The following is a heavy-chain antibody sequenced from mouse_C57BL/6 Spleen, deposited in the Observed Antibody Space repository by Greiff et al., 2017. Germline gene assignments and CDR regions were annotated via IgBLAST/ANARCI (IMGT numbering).Heavy chain of an antibody. J-gene: IGHJ4*01. CDR1: GYTFTSYW. CDR2: IDPSDSET. CDR3: ARGGVYSAMDY. D-gene: IGHD2-1*01. V-gene: IGHV1-52*01. Sequence: QVQLQPPWAELVRPGSSVKLSCKASGYTFTSYWMHWVKQRPIQGLEWIGNIDPSDSETHYNQKFKDKATLTVDKSSSTAYMQLSSLTSEDSAVYYCARGGVYSAMDYWGQGTSVTVSS.